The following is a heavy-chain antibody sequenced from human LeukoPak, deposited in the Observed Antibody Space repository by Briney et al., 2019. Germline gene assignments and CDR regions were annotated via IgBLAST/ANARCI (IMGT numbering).Heavy chain of an antibody. CDR2: IYTSGST. V-gene: IGHV4-4*07. D-gene: IGHD3-3*01. Sequence: SETLSLTCTVSGGSISSYYWSWIRQPAGKGLEWIGRIYTSGSTNYNPSLKSRVTMSVDTSKNQFSLKLSSVTAADTAVYYCARDRTPTYYDFWSGWGGGYYYYYMDVWGKGTTVTVSS. CDR3: ARDRTPTYYDFWSGWGGGYYYYYMDV. J-gene: IGHJ6*03. CDR1: GGSISSYY.